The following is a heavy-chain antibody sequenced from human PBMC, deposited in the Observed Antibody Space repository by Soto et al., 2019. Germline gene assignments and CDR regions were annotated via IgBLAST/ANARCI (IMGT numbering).Heavy chain of an antibody. CDR2: ISYDGSNK. D-gene: IGHD3-3*01. CDR3: ARDLYRPSLKGGWSGYYTDFFDY. J-gene: IGHJ4*02. CDR1: GFTFSSYA. Sequence: GGSLRLSCAASGFTFSSYAMHWVRQAPGKGLEWVAVISYDGSNKYYADSVKGRFTISRDNSKNTLYLQMNSLRAEDTAVYYCARDLYRPSLKGGWSGYYTDFFDYWGQGTLVPVSS. V-gene: IGHV3-30-3*01.